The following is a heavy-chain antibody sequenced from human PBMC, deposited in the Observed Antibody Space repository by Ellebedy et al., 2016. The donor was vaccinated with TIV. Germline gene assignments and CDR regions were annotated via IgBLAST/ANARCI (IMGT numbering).Heavy chain of an antibody. J-gene: IGHJ4*02. CDR3: ASLQTGHFDY. V-gene: IGHV4-59*01. Sequence: SETLSLXXTVSGDSIRRYHWSWIRQPPGKGLEWIGYIYYSGDTNYNPSLKSRVSISLDTSKNNFSLRLSSMTAADTAVYYCASLQTGHFDYWGQGALVSVST. CDR2: IYYSGDT. D-gene: IGHD1-1*01. CDR1: GDSIRRYH.